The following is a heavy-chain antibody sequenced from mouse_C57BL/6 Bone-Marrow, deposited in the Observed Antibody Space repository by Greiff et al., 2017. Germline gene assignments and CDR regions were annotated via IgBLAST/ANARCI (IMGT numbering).Heavy chain of an antibody. V-gene: IGHV1-50*01. Sequence: QVQLQQPGAELVKPGASVKLSCKASGYTFTSYWMQWVKQRPRQGLEWIGEIDPSDSYTNYNQKFKGKATLTVDTSSSTAYMQLSSLTSEDSAVYYCAGYYGSSYYAMDYWGQGTSVTVSS. CDR2: IDPSDSYT. J-gene: IGHJ4*01. D-gene: IGHD1-1*01. CDR3: AGYYGSSYYAMDY. CDR1: GYTFTSYW.